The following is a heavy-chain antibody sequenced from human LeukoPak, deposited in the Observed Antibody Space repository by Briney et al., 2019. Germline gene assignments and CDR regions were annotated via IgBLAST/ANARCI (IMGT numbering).Heavy chain of an antibody. CDR2: IWYDGSNK. V-gene: IGHV3-33*01. J-gene: IGHJ6*02. D-gene: IGHD5-18*01. CDR1: GFTFSSYG. CDR3: ARESFQTAMAYYYGMDV. Sequence: PGRSLRLSCAASGFTFSSYGVHWVRQAPGKGLEWVAVIWYDGSNKYYADSVKGRFTISRDNSKNTLYLQMNSLRAEDTAVYYCARESFQTAMAYYYGMDVWGQGTTVTVSS.